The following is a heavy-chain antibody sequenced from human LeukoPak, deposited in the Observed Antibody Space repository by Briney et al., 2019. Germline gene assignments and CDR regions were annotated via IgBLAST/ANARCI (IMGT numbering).Heavy chain of an antibody. D-gene: IGHD1-26*01. Sequence: SETLSLTCTVSGGSTSSYYWSWIRQPPGKGLEWIGYIYYSGSTNYNPSLKSRVTISVDTSKNQFSLKLSSVTAADTAVYYCARASGSYFNWGQGTLVTVSS. CDR2: IYYSGST. CDR3: ARASGSYFN. J-gene: IGHJ4*02. CDR1: GGSTSSYY. V-gene: IGHV4-59*01.